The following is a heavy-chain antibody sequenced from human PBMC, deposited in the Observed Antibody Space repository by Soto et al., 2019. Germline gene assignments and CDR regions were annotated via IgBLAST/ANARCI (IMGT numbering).Heavy chain of an antibody. J-gene: IGHJ4*02. CDR3: ARGHSAPDY. CDR2: IKEDGSEK. CDR1: GFTFSSYW. V-gene: IGHV3-7*01. Sequence: EMYLVESGGGLVQPGGSLRVSCAASGFTFSSYWMSWVLQAPGKGLEWVANIKEDGSEKDYVDSVKGRFTISRDNAKNSLYLQMNGLRVEDTAVYHCARGHSAPDYWGQGTLVTVSS.